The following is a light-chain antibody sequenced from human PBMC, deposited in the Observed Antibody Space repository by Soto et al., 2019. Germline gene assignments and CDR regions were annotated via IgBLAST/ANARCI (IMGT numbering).Light chain of an antibody. CDR1: SNDVGTYNL. CDR3: CSYGRSVV. V-gene: IGLV2-23*01. Sequence: QSALPQPASVSGSPGQSITISCAGISNDVGTYNLVSWYQHHPGKAPKLIFYEASKRPSGVPNRFSGSKSGNTASLTISGLHAEDEADYYCCSYGRSVVFGGGTKLTVL. J-gene: IGLJ2*01. CDR2: EAS.